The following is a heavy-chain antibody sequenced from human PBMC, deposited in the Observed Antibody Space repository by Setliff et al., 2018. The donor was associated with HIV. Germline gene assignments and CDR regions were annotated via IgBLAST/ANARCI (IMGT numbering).Heavy chain of an antibody. CDR1: GYTFTRYG. CDR2: ISGFNGNT. CDR3: ARVPYRSAWFFGGHDAFDI. D-gene: IGHD6-19*01. V-gene: IGHV1-18*01. Sequence: ASVKVSCKTSGYTFTRYGLSWVRQAPGQGLKWMVWISGFNGNTKYAQSFQDRVAMTTETATSTAYMEMRSLRSDDTAVYFCARVPYRSAWFFGGHDAFDIWGQGTMVTVSS. J-gene: IGHJ3*02.